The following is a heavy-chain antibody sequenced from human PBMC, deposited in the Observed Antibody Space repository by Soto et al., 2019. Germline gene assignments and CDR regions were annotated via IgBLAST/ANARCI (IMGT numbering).Heavy chain of an antibody. D-gene: IGHD2-2*01. Sequence: ASVKVSCKASGYTFTSYGISWVRQAPGQGLELMGWISAYNGNTNYAQKLQGRVTMTTDTSTSTAYMELRSLRSDDTAVYYCARDPYLGYCSSTSCPALYYFDYWGQGTLVTVSS. CDR1: GYTFTSYG. V-gene: IGHV1-18*04. J-gene: IGHJ4*02. CDR3: ARDPYLGYCSSTSCPALYYFDY. CDR2: ISAYNGNT.